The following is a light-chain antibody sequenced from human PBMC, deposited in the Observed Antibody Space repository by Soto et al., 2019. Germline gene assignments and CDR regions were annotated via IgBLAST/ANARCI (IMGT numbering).Light chain of an antibody. J-gene: IGLJ1*01. CDR3: CSYTSSGTLI. CDR2: DVS. V-gene: IGLV2-14*01. CDR1: SSDIGHYNY. Sequence: VLTQPACAFGSPRQPITISPVGTSSDIGHYNYLSWCQQHPGKVPKVIIYDVSNRPSGVSYRVSATKSGNTSSLTISGLQAEDEADYYCCSYTSSGTLIFGTGTKVTVL.